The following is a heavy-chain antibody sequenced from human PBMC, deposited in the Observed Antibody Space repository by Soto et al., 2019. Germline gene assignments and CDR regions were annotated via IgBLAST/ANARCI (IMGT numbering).Heavy chain of an antibody. D-gene: IGHD3-22*01. CDR3: AKRRYDSSGYYLAPSYYFDY. V-gene: IGHV3-23*01. J-gene: IGHJ4*02. Sequence: EVQLLESGGGLVQPGGSLRLSCAASGFTFSSYAMSWVRQAPGKGLEWVSAISGSGGSTYYADSVKGRFTISRDNSKNTLYLQMNSLRGEDTAVYYCAKRRYDSSGYYLAPSYYFDYWGQGTLVTVSS. CDR1: GFTFSSYA. CDR2: ISGSGGST.